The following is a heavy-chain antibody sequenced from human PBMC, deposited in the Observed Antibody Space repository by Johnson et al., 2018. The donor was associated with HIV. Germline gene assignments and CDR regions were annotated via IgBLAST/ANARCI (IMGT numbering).Heavy chain of an antibody. Sequence: QVQLVESGGGVVQPGRSLRLSCAASRFTFSNYAMHWVRQAPGMGPEWVAVISYDGSNKYYADSVKGRFTISRANSKNTLYLQMNSLRAEDTAVYYCASEIYRPRPSSSWYVGAFDIWGQGTMVTVSS. CDR3: ASEIYRPRPSSSWYVGAFDI. CDR1: RFTFSNYA. CDR2: ISYDGSNK. D-gene: IGHD6-13*01. J-gene: IGHJ3*02. V-gene: IGHV3-30-3*01.